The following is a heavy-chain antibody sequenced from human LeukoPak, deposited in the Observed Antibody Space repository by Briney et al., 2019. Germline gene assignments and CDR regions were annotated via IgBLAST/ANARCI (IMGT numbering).Heavy chain of an antibody. V-gene: IGHV3-23*01. CDR3: AKAGLRWELLRGYYFDY. CDR1: GFTFSSYA. Sequence: GGSLRLSCAASGFTFSSYAMSWVRQAPGKGLEWVSAISGSGGSTYYADSVKGRFTISRDNSKNTLYLQMNSLRAEDTAVYYCAKAGLRWELLRGYYFDYWGQGTLVTVSS. D-gene: IGHD1-26*01. J-gene: IGHJ4*02. CDR2: ISGSGGST.